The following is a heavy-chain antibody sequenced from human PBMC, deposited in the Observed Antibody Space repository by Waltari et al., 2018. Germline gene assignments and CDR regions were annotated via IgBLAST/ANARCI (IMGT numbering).Heavy chain of an antibody. V-gene: IGHV3-23*01. Sequence: EVQLLESGGGLVQPGGSLRLSCAASGFTFSSYAMSWVRQAPGKGLGWVSAISGSGGRTYYAESVKGRFTISRDNSKNTLYLQMNSLRAEDTAVYYCAKLKYYDFWSGLNWFDPWGQGTLVTVSS. J-gene: IGHJ5*02. CDR1: GFTFSSYA. CDR2: ISGSGGRT. CDR3: AKLKYYDFWSGLNWFDP. D-gene: IGHD3-3*01.